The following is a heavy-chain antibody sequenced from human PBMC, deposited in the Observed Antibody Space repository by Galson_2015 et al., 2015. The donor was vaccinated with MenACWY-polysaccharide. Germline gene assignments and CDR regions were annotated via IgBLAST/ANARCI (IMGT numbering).Heavy chain of an antibody. J-gene: IGHJ6*02. D-gene: IGHD3-3*01. Sequence: SLRLSCAASGFAFSDYVIHWVRQAPGKGLEWVAAIWYDGTSKYSEESVKGRFTISGDNSQNTLYPQMNSLRAEDTAVYYCAKSDYDDAGGYGLDVWGQGTTVIVSS. CDR3: AKSDYDDAGGYGLDV. CDR1: GFAFSDYV. V-gene: IGHV3-33*06. CDR2: IWYDGTSK.